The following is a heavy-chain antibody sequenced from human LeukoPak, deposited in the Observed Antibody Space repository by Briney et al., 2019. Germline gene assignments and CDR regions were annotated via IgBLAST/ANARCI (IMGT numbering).Heavy chain of an antibody. J-gene: IGHJ4*02. CDR2: IYTSGST. Sequence: SETLSLTCTVSGGSISSYYWSWIRQPAGKGLEWIGRIYTSGSTNYNPSLKSRVTMSVDTSKNQFSLKLSSVTAADTAVYYCARGYCSSTSCYFYFDYWGQGTLVTVSS. D-gene: IGHD2-2*01. V-gene: IGHV4-4*07. CDR3: ARGYCSSTSCYFYFDY. CDR1: GGSISSYY.